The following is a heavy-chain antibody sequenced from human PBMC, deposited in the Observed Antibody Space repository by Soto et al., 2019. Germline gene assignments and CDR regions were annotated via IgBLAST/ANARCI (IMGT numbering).Heavy chain of an antibody. Sequence: GASVKVSCKASGGTFSSYAISWVRQAPGQGLEWMGGIIPIFGTANYAQKFQGRVTITADESTSTAYMELSSLRSEDTAVYYCARDPVVVPAAQFTLPRVMDVWGQGTTVTVSS. D-gene: IGHD2-2*01. V-gene: IGHV1-69*13. J-gene: IGHJ6*02. CDR2: IIPIFGTA. CDR1: GGTFSSYA. CDR3: ARDPVVVPAAQFTLPRVMDV.